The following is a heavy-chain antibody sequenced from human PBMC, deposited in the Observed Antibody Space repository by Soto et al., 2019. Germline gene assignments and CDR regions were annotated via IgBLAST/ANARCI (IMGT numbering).Heavy chain of an antibody. J-gene: IGHJ4*02. CDR2: IYYSGST. V-gene: IGHV4-30-4*01. CDR3: ARDKITGLFDY. D-gene: IGHD2-8*02. CDR1: GGSISSGDYY. Sequence: SETLSLTCTVSGGSISSGDYYWSWIRQPPGKGLERIGYIYYSGSTNYKPYLKNRVTISVDTSKNQITLKQTTETAADTAVYYCARDKITGLFDYWGQGALVTVSS.